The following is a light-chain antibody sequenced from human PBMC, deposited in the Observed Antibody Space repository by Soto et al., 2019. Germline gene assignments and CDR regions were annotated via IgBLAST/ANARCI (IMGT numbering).Light chain of an antibody. V-gene: IGKV1-5*03. CDR2: KAS. CDR1: QNINRW. Sequence: DIQMTQSPSTLSASVGDTVTITCRASQNINRWLAWYQQRPGKAPNLLIHKASSLEGGVPSRFRGSSAGTEFTLTISSLQPDDIATYFCLQYNVYPLTFCGGTKVEI. J-gene: IGKJ4*01. CDR3: LQYNVYPLT.